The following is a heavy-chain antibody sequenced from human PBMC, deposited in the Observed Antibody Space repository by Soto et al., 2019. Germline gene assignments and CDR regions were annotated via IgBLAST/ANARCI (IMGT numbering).Heavy chain of an antibody. D-gene: IGHD3-3*01. Sequence: HPGGSLRLSCAASGFTFSSYAMSWVRQAPGKGLEWVSAISGSGGSTYYADSVKGRFTISRDNSKNTLYLQMNGLRAEDTAVYYCARDTTYYDFWSGYPLYYYYGMDVWGQGTTVTVSS. CDR1: GFTFSSYA. V-gene: IGHV3-23*01. J-gene: IGHJ6*02. CDR3: ARDTTYYDFWSGYPLYYYYGMDV. CDR2: ISGSGGST.